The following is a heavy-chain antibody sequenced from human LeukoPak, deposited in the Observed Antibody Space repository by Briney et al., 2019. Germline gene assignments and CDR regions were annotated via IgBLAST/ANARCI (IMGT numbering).Heavy chain of an antibody. D-gene: IGHD3-10*01. Sequence: TLSLTCTVSGGSISSGTYYWNWIRQPAGKGLEWIGRIYTSGNTIYNPSLKSRVTISVDTSKNQVPLKLSSVTAADTAVYYCATSRFSGGLGRFDPWGQGTLVTVSS. CDR3: ATSRFSGGLGRFDP. J-gene: IGHJ5*02. CDR2: IYTSGNT. V-gene: IGHV4-61*02. CDR1: GGSISSGTYY.